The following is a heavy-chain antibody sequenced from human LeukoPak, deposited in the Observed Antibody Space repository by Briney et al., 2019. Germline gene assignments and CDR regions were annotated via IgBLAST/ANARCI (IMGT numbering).Heavy chain of an antibody. D-gene: IGHD6-13*01. Sequence: SETLSLTCTVSGGSISSSSYYWGWIRQPPGKGLEWIGYIYYRGSTYYNPSLKSRVTISVDTSKNQFSLKLSSVTAADTAVYYCARLVGSSWYHEVLLGRDYWGQGTLVTVSS. CDR2: IYYRGST. V-gene: IGHV4-39*01. CDR3: ARLVGSSWYHEVLLGRDY. J-gene: IGHJ4*02. CDR1: GGSISSSSYY.